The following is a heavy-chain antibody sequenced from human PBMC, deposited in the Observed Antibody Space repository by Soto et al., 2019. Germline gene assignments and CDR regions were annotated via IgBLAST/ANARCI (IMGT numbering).Heavy chain of an antibody. V-gene: IGHV3-30-3*01. CDR2: ISYDGSNK. D-gene: IGHD1-1*01. CDR3: ARMVNYYFDY. J-gene: IGHJ4*02. Sequence: QVQLVESGGGVVQPGRSLRLSCAASGFTFSSYAMHWVRQAPGKGLEWVAVISYDGSNKYYADSVKGRFTISRDNSKNTLYLQMNSLRAEDTAVYYCARMVNYYFDYWGQGTLVTVSS. CDR1: GFTFSSYA.